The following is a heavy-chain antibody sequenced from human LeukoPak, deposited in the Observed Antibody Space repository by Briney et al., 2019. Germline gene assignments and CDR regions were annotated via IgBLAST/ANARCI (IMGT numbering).Heavy chain of an antibody. D-gene: IGHD3-9*01. V-gene: IGHV5-51*01. Sequence: GESLQISCKGSGNSFTSYWIGWVRPMPGKGLEWMGIIYPGDSDTRYSPSFQGQVTISADKSISTAYLQWSSLKASDTAMYYCARASFPLRYFDWLLSTHFDYWGQGTLVTVSS. J-gene: IGHJ4*02. CDR1: GNSFTSYW. CDR3: ARASFPLRYFDWLLSTHFDY. CDR2: IYPGDSDT.